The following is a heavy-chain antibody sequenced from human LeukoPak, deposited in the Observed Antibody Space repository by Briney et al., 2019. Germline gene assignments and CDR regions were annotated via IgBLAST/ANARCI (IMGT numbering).Heavy chain of an antibody. CDR2: IYSGGST. D-gene: IGHD5-18*01. Sequence: PGGSLRLSCAASGFIVSNYYMRWVRQAPGQGLEWVSVIYSGGSTNYADSVKGRFIISRDISKNTLYLQMNGLRVEDTAVYYCARELPFHYYDFWGQGTLVTVSS. V-gene: IGHV3-53*01. CDR1: GFIVSNYY. CDR3: ARELPFHYYDF. J-gene: IGHJ4*02.